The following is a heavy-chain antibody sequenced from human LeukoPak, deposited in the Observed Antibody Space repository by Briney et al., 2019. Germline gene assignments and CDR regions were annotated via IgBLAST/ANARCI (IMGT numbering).Heavy chain of an antibody. J-gene: IGHJ4*02. CDR3: ARHGYSSLYY. CDR1: GGSISSYY. CDR2: IYYSGST. D-gene: IGHD5-18*01. V-gene: IGHV4-59*08. Sequence: KTSETLSLTCTVSGGSISSYYWSWIRQPPGKGLEWIGYIYYSGSTNYNPSLKSRVTISVDTSRTQFSLKLSSVTAADTAVYYCARHGYSSLYYWGQGTLVTVSS.